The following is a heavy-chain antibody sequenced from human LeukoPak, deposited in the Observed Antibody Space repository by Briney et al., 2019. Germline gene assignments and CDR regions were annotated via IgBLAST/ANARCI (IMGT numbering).Heavy chain of an antibody. J-gene: IGHJ3*02. V-gene: IGHV4-4*07. Sequence: SETLSPTCTVSGGSISSYYWSWIRQPAGKGLEWIGRIYTSGSTNYNPSLKSRVTMSVDTSKNQFSLKLSSVTAADTAVYYCARYPLIGGQFDAFDIWGQGTMVTVSS. D-gene: IGHD3-16*02. CDR2: IYTSGST. CDR1: GGSISSYY. CDR3: ARYPLIGGQFDAFDI.